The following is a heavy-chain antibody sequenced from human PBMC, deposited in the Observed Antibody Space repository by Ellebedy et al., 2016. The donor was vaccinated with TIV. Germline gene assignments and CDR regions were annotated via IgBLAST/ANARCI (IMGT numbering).Heavy chain of an antibody. Sequence: MPSETLSLTCTVSGGSISNSDYYWNWIRQPPGKGLEWIGSIYYSGSAYYNPSLKSRVTVPVDTSKNQFSLNLSSVTAADTAVYYCARDPALPRGRFDTWGQGTLVTVSS. CDR2: IYYSGSA. CDR3: ARDPALPRGRFDT. V-gene: IGHV4-39*07. CDR1: GGSISNSDYY. J-gene: IGHJ5*02.